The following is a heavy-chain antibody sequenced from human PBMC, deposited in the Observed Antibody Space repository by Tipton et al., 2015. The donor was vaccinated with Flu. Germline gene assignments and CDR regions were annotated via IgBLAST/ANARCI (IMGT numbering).Heavy chain of an antibody. D-gene: IGHD3-22*01. J-gene: IGHJ4*02. CDR1: GESFSGYY. CDR3: ARVSPRRVTAIVVVMLPEGYFDY. CDR2: INHSGST. V-gene: IGHV4-34*01. Sequence: LRLSCAVYGESFSGYYWSWIRQTPGKGLEWIGEINHSGSTHYNSSLKSRVTMSVDSSKNQFSLHLSSVTAADTAVYYCARVSPRRVTAIVVVMLPEGYFDYWGQGTLAIVSS.